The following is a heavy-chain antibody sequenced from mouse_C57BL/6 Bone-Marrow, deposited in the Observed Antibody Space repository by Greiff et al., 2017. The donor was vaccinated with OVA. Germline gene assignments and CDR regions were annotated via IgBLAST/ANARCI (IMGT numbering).Heavy chain of an antibody. J-gene: IGHJ4*01. CDR1: GYTFTDYY. Sequence: VQLQQSGPVLVKPGASVKMSCKASGYTFTDYYMNWVKQSHGKSLEWIGVINPYNGGTSYNQKFKGKATLTVDKSSSTAYMELNSLTSEDSAVYYCASIYYDYDGGGYYYAMDYWGQGTSVTVSS. D-gene: IGHD2-4*01. V-gene: IGHV1-19*01. CDR3: ASIYYDYDGGGYYYAMDY. CDR2: INPYNGGT.